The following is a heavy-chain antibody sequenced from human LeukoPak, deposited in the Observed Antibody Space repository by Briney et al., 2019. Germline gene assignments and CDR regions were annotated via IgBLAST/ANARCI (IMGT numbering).Heavy chain of an antibody. CDR1: GFTFSSYA. CDR3: AKDPYYYGVEDYFDY. Sequence: GGSLRLSCAASGFTFSSYAMSWVRQAPGKGLEWVSAISGSGGSTYYADSVKGRFTISRDNSKNTLYLQMNSLRAEDTAVYYCAKDPYYYGVEDYFDYWGQGTLVTVSS. V-gene: IGHV3-23*01. J-gene: IGHJ4*02. CDR2: ISGSGGST. D-gene: IGHD4-17*01.